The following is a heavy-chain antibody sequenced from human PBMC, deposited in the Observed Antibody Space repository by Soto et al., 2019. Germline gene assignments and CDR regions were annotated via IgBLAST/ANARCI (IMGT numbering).Heavy chain of an antibody. CDR1: GGSISSNY. Sequence: PSETLYLTCTVSGGSISSNYWTWIRQPPGKGLEWIGYVHNSGSTNYNPSLKSRVTISEDTSKSQFSLKVNSMTAADTAVYYCARYRREAVAGYTLDNWGQGILVTVPQ. CDR2: VHNSGST. D-gene: IGHD6-13*01. J-gene: IGHJ4*02. CDR3: ARYRREAVAGYTLDN. V-gene: IGHV4-59*01.